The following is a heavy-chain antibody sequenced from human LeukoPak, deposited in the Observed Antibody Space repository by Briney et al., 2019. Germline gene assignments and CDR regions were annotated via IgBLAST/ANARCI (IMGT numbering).Heavy chain of an antibody. CDR3: ARDRAFDI. Sequence: SETLSLTCTVSGGSLSSGDYYWSWIRHPPGRGLEWLGYIYYSGSTYYNPSLKSRVTISVDTSKTQFSLKLSSVTGADTAVYYCARDRAFDIWGQGTMVTDSS. CDR1: GGSLSSGDYY. J-gene: IGHJ3*02. CDR2: IYYSGST. V-gene: IGHV4-30-4*01.